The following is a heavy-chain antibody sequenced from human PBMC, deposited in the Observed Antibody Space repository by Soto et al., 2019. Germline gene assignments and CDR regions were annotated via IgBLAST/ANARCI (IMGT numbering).Heavy chain of an antibody. V-gene: IGHV1-69*12. CDR3: ARDLSRIFAEWELGGHWFDP. CDR2: ISPIFGTA. Sequence: QVQLVQSGAEVKKPGSSVKVSCKASGSTFSSYAISWVRQAPGQGLEWLGGISPIFGTANYAQKFLGRVTITANESTSTAYMELSSLRSEDTAVYYCARDLSRIFAEWELGGHWFDPWGQGTLVTVSS. J-gene: IGHJ5*02. CDR1: GSTFSSYA. D-gene: IGHD1-26*01.